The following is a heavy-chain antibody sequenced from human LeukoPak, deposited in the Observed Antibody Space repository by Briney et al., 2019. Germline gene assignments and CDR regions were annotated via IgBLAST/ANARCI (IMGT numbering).Heavy chain of an antibody. Sequence: GRSLRLSCAASGFTFSSYGMHWVRQAPGEGLVWVSVINSDGRDKRYADSVKGRFTISRDNANNMLYLQMNSLRVDDTAVYYCARDPLDVVPTDYWGQGTLVTVSS. V-gene: IGHV3-74*01. CDR1: GFTFSSYG. D-gene: IGHD2-21*01. CDR3: ARDPLDVVPTDY. J-gene: IGHJ4*02. CDR2: INSDGRDK.